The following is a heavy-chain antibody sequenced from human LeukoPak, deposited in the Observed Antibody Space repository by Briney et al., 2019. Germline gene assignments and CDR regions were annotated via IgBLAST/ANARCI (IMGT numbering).Heavy chain of an antibody. CDR3: ARDVAYCSSTSCYGSQYVFDY. Sequence: PGGSLRLSCAASGFTVSSNYMNWVRQAPGKGLEWVAVIWYDGSNRNYADSVKGRFTISRDNSKNTLYLQMNSLRAEDTAVYYCARDVAYCSSTSCYGSQYVFDYWGQGTLVTVSS. D-gene: IGHD2-2*01. CDR2: IWYDGSNR. J-gene: IGHJ4*02. CDR1: GFTVSSNY. V-gene: IGHV3-33*08.